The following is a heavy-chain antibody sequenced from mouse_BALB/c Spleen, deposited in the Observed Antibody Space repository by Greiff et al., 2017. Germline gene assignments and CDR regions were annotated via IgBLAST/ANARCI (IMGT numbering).Heavy chain of an antibody. V-gene: IGHV2-2*02. Sequence: QVQLQQSGPGLVQPSQSLSITCTVSGFSLTSYGVHWVRQSPGKGLEWLGVIWSDGSTDYNATFISRLSISKDNSKSQVFFTMNSLQANDTAIYYCARCGNWYFDVWGAGTTVTVSS. CDR1: GFSLTSYG. CDR2: IWSDGST. J-gene: IGHJ1*01. CDR3: ARCGNWYFDV. D-gene: IGHD1-1*02.